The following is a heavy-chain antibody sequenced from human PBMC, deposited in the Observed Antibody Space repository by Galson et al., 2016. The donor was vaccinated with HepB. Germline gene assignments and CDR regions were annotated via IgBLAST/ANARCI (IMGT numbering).Heavy chain of an antibody. J-gene: IGHJ4*02. CDR3: ARGVNDYGDY. CDR1: GFNFGSFS. CDR2: ISTSSTTI. Sequence: SLRLSCAPSGFNFGSFSMHWVRQAPGKGLEGVAYISTSSTTIYYADSPKGRFTISRDNAKSSLYLQMNRLRAEDTARYFCARGVNDYGDYWGQGTSVTVSS. D-gene: IGHD5/OR15-5a*01. V-gene: IGHV3-48*01.